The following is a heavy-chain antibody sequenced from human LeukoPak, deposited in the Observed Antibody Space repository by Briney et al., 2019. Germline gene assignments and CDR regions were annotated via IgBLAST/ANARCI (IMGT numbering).Heavy chain of an antibody. CDR1: GGSVSSGSYY. V-gene: IGHV4-61*01. CDR3: ARYGSGSYREFDS. Sequence: SETLSLTCTVSGGSVSSGSYYWSWIRQPPGKGLEWIGYIYYSGSTNYNPSLKSRVTISVDTSKNQFSLKLSSVTAADTAVYYCARYGSGSYREFDSWGQGTLVTVSS. CDR2: IYYSGST. J-gene: IGHJ4*02. D-gene: IGHD3-10*01.